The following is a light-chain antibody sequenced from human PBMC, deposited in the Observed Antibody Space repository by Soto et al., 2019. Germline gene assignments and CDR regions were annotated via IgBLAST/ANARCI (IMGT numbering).Light chain of an antibody. CDR3: SAYAGSNNFV. J-gene: IGLJ1*01. V-gene: IGLV2-14*01. Sequence: QSALTQPASVSGSPGQSITISCTGTSSDVGGYNYVSWYQQHPGKAPKLMIYEVSNRPSGVSNRFSGSKSGNTASLTISGLQPDDEADYYCSAYAGSNNFVFGSGTKVTVL. CDR1: SSDVGGYNY. CDR2: EVS.